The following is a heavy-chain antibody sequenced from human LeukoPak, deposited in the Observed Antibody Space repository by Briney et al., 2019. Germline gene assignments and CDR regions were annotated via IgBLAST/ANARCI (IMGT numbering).Heavy chain of an antibody. CDR3: AKVGVIWREVLLWFGEFPWAYFDY. V-gene: IGHV3-23*01. Sequence: GGALRLSFACFGFTFRSYAMSLGRQAPGKGVEGVAALRGSWGSTYYADSVKGRFTLSRDNSKNMLDLQMNKLRAEDTAVYYCAKVGVIWREVLLWFGEFPWAYFDYWGQGTLVTVSS. CDR2: LRGSWGST. J-gene: IGHJ4*02. CDR1: GFTFRSYA. D-gene: IGHD3-10*01.